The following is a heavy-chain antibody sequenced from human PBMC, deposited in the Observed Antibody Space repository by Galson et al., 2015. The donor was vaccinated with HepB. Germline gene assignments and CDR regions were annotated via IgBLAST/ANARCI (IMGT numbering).Heavy chain of an antibody. J-gene: IGHJ6*02. CDR1: GGSFSGHY. CDR3: ARGKRYDDSSGYYYYHGLDV. CDR2: TNHSGIT. D-gene: IGHD3-22*01. Sequence: SETLSLTCAVYGGSFSGHYWSWIRQPPGKGLEWIGETNHSGITNYDPSLKSRVTILVDTSKNQFSLKLASVTAADTAVYYCARGKRYDDSSGYYYYHGLDVWGPGTTVTVSS. V-gene: IGHV4-34*01.